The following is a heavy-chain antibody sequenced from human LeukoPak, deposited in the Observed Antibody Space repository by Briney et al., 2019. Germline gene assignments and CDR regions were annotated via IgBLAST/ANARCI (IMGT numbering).Heavy chain of an antibody. D-gene: IGHD5-12*01. CDR3: ARGYSGYDLHFDH. J-gene: IGHJ4*02. V-gene: IGHV1-2*02. CDR2: INPNSDVT. Sequence: ASVKVSCKASGYIFTGYFMHWERQAPGQGLEWLGWINPNSDVTNSAQKFQGRVTMTRDMSISTVYMELSRLRSDDTAVYYCARGYSGYDLHFDHWGQGTLVTVSS. CDR1: GYIFTGYF.